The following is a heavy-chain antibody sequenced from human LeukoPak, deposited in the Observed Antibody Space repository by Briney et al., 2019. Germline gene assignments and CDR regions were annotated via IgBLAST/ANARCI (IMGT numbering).Heavy chain of an antibody. CDR3: ARVRYYYGSGSYYNAPPYYYYGMDV. CDR1: GFTFSSYG. Sequence: GGSLRLSCAASGFTFSSYGMHWVRQAPGKGLEWVAVIWYDGSNKYYADSVKGRFTISRDNSKNTLYLQMNSLRAEDTAVYYYARVRYYYGSGSYYNAPPYYYYGMDVWGQGTTVTVSS. CDR2: IWYDGSNK. V-gene: IGHV3-33*01. D-gene: IGHD3-10*01. J-gene: IGHJ6*02.